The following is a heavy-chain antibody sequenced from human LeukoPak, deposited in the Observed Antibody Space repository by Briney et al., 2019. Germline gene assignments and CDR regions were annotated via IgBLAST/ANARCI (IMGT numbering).Heavy chain of an antibody. Sequence: GGPLRLSCVASGFTFSSDAMNWVRQAPGKGLEWVSAISGSGGSTYYADSVKGRFTISRDNSKNTLYLQMNSLRAEDTALYYCATWDYSDSSGYYDYWGQGTLVTVSS. V-gene: IGHV3-23*01. CDR3: ATWDYSDSSGYYDY. J-gene: IGHJ4*02. CDR2: ISGSGGST. CDR1: GFTFSSDA. D-gene: IGHD3-22*01.